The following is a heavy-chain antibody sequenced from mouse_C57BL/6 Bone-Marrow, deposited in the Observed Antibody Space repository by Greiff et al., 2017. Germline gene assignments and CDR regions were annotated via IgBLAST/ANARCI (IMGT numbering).Heavy chain of an antibody. CDR2: INPNDGTT. V-gene: IGHV1-39*01. CDR3: ESGYDYDYAMYY. J-gene: IGHJ4*01. Sequence: VQLQQSGPELVKPGASVKISCKASGYSFTDYNMNWVKQSNGKSLEWIGVINPNDGTTGYNPKFKGKATLTVDQSSSTAYMQLNSLTSEDSAVYYCESGYDYDYAMYYWGQGTSVTVSA. CDR1: GYSFTDYN. D-gene: IGHD2-4*01.